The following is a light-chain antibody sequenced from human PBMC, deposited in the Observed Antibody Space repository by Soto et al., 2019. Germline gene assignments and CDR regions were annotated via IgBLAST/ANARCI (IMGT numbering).Light chain of an antibody. CDR3: ASWDSSLTGGV. V-gene: IGLV1-51*02. Sequence: QPVLTQPPSVSAAPGQKVTISCSGSSPNIGNNIVSWYQQLPGTAPKLLIYEDNKRPSGIPDRFSGSKSGTSATLGITGLQTGDEAEYYCASWDSSLTGGVFGGGTKLTVL. CDR2: EDN. J-gene: IGLJ2*01. CDR1: SPNIGNNI.